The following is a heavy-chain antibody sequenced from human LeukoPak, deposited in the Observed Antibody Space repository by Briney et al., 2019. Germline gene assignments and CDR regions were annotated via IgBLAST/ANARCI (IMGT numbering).Heavy chain of an antibody. CDR3: ARVDFYYYYIDV. CDR2: IYPRDSDA. D-gene: IGHD2-15*01. CDR1: GYTFTNYW. V-gene: IGHV5-51*01. J-gene: IGHJ6*03. Sequence: GESLKISCKASGYTFTNYWIGWVRQMPGKGLEWMGIIYPRDSDARYSPSFRGQVTISVDKSITTAYLQWSGLKASDTAMYYCARVDFYYYYIDVWGKGTTVIVSS.